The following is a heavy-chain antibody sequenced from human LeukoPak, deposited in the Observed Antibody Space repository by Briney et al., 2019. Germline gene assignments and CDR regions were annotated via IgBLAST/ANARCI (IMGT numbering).Heavy chain of an antibody. J-gene: IGHJ4*02. CDR2: ISGSGGST. CDR1: GFTFSSYS. CDR3: ARGGQWLVEDLNY. Sequence: GGSLRLSCAASGFTFSSYSMNWVRQAPGKGLEGVSAISGSGGSTYYADSVKGRFTISRDNSKNTLYLQMNSLRAEDTAVYYCARGGQWLVEDLNYWGQGTLVTVSS. V-gene: IGHV3-23*01. D-gene: IGHD6-19*01.